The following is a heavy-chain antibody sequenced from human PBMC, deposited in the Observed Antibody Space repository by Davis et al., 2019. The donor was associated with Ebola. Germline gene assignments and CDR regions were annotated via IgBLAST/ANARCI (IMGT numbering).Heavy chain of an antibody. CDR3: ARAPDYYYGMDV. CDR1: GGSFSGYY. V-gene: IGHV6-1*01. Sequence: SETLSLTCAVYGGSFSGYYWSWIRQSPSRGLEWLGRTYYRSKWYNDYAVSVKSRITINPDTSKNQFSLQLNSVTPEDTAVYYCARAPDYYYGMDVWGQGTTVTVSS. CDR2: TYYRSKWYN. J-gene: IGHJ6*02.